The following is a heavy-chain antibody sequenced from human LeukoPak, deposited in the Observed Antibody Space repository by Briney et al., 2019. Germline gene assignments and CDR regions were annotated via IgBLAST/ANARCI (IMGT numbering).Heavy chain of an antibody. V-gene: IGHV4-34*01. CDR1: GASFSAYY. Sequence: SETLSLTCAGYGASFSAYYWSWVRQTPGKGLEWIGEITHSGGSHYNPSLKSRVTISLDTSKNQFSLKLSSVTAADTAVYYCAPYASDYWGQGTLVTVS. J-gene: IGHJ4*02. D-gene: IGHD2-2*01. CDR3: APYASDY. CDR2: ITHSGGS.